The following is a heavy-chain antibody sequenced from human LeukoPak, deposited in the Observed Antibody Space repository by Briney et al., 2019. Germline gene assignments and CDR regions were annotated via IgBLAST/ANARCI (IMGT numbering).Heavy chain of an antibody. D-gene: IGHD3-22*01. Sequence: SETLSLTCTVSGGSISRGGYCWSWIRQHPGKGLEWIGYIDYSGSTFYNPSLKSRLTMSIDTSKNQSSLKLSSVTAADTAVYYCAADTSGYRIFNYWGQGTLVTVPS. CDR1: GGSISRGGYC. CDR3: AADTSGYRIFNY. CDR2: IDYSGST. V-gene: IGHV4-31*03. J-gene: IGHJ4*02.